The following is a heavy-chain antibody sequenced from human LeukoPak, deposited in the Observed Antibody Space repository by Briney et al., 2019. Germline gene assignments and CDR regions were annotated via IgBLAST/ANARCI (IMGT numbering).Heavy chain of an antibody. V-gene: IGHV4-34*01. CDR3: ARSHRASGLYYFDY. CDR1: GGSFSGYY. Sequence: KPSETLSLTCAVYGGSFSGYYWSWIRQPPGKGLEWIGEINHSGSTNYNPSLKSRVTISVDTSKNQFSLKLSSVTAADTAVYYCARSHRASGLYYFDYWGQGTLVTVSS. D-gene: IGHD3-3*01. CDR2: INHSGST. J-gene: IGHJ4*02.